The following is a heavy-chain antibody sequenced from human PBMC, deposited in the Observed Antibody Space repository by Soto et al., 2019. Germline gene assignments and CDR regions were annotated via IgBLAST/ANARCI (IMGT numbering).Heavy chain of an antibody. CDR1: GGTFSSYA. J-gene: IGHJ6*01. CDR2: IIPIFGTA. D-gene: IGHD2-15*01. CDR3: ARGGGVVVVAAPNYYYGMDV. Sequence: QVQLVQSGAEVKKPGSSVKVSCKASGGTFSSYAISWVRQAPGQGLEWMGGIIPIFGTANYAQKFQGRVTITADESTSKAYMELSSLRYEDTAVYYCARGGGVVVVAAPNYYYGMDVWGQGTTVTVSS. V-gene: IGHV1-69*01.